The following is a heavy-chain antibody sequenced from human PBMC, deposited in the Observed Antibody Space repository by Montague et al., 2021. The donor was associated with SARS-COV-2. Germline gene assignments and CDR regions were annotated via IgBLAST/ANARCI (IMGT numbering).Heavy chain of an antibody. J-gene: IGHJ4*02. D-gene: IGHD2-21*01. CDR1: GDSIRTNY. V-gene: IGHV4-59*01. CDR2: VDNSGST. CDR3: TTGEGVYCWRYYFDY. Sequence: SETLSLTCTVSGDSIRTNYWSWIRQPPGQRLEWIGYVDNSGSTDYSPSLKSRVTISLETSKRQFSLRLNSVTEADTAVYYCTTGEGVYCWRYYFDYWSQGTLVTVSS.